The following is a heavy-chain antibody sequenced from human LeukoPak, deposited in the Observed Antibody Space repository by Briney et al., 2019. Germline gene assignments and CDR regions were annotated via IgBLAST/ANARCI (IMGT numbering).Heavy chain of an antibody. CDR1: GFTFKAYT. J-gene: IGHJ4*02. CDR2: ISSTSRFI. CDR3: ARDGSYFGQYYFDY. Sequence: GGSLRRSCATSGFTFKAYTRNWVRQTPGKGLEWVSSISSTSRFIHYADSVKGRFTISRDDDRNSLYLQMNSLRAEDTAVYYCARDGSYFGQYYFDYWGQGTLVTVSS. V-gene: IGHV3-21*01. D-gene: IGHD1-26*01.